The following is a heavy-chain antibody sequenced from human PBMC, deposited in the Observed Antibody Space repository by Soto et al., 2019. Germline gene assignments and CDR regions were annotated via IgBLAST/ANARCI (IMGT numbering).Heavy chain of an antibody. CDR2: ISYDGSDK. Sequence: GGSLRLSCAASGFTFSSYAMHWVRQAPGKGLEWVALISYDGSDKDYADSVKGRFTISRDNSRNTLFLQMNSLRAEDTAVYYCARDYYKYYDSSGYYRSPVYWGQGPLVSVSS. CDR3: ARDYYKYYDSSGYYRSPVY. J-gene: IGHJ4*02. CDR1: GFTFSSYA. V-gene: IGHV3-30-3*01. D-gene: IGHD3-22*01.